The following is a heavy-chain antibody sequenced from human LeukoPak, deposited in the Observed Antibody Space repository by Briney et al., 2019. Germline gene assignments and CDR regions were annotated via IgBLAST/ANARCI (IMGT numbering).Heavy chain of an antibody. CDR3: ATYWTGFFQH. V-gene: IGHV4-61*01. CDR2: IYYSGST. Sequence: PSETLSLSCVVSGGSASSGMYYRSWIRQPPGKGLEWIGYIYYSGSTNYNPSLKSRVTISVDTSKTQLSLRLSSVTAADTAVYDCATYWTGFFQHWGQGTLVTVSS. J-gene: IGHJ1*01. CDR1: GGSASSGMYY. D-gene: IGHD1-1*01.